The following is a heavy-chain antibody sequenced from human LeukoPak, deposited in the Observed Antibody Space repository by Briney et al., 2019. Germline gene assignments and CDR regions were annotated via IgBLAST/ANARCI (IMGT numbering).Heavy chain of an antibody. CDR2: IKQDGTEK. D-gene: IGHD2-21*01. V-gene: IGHV3-7*01. Sequence: GESLRLSCATSGFTFTTYWMSWVRQAPGKGLEWVANIKQDGTEKYYVDSVKGRFTISRDTAKNSLYLQMNSLRAEDTAVYYCARIKSQGVVVPLLRSTYYFDYWGQGILVTVSS. CDR3: ARIKSQGVVVPLLRSTYYFDY. CDR1: GFTFTTYW. J-gene: IGHJ4*02.